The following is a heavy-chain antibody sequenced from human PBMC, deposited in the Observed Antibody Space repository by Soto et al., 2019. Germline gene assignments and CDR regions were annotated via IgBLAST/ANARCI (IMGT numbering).Heavy chain of an antibody. J-gene: IGHJ3*02. D-gene: IGHD4-17*01. V-gene: IGHV1-8*01. CDR1: GYTFTSYD. CDR2: MNPNSGNT. CDR3: ARGSLHDYGDYYSIVGAFDI. Sequence: GASVKVSCKASGYTFTSYDINWVRQATGQGLEWMGWMNPNSGNTGYAQKFQGRVTMTRNTSISTAYMELSSLRSEDTAVYYCARGSLHDYGDYYSIVGAFDIWGQGTMVTVSS.